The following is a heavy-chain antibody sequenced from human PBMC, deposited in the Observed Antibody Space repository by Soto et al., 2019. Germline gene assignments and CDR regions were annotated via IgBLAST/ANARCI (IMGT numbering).Heavy chain of an antibody. CDR2: ISSSGSTI. CDR1: GFTFSDYY. Sequence: LRLSFAASGFTFSDYYMSWIRQAPGKLLEWVSYISSSGSTIYYADSVKGRFTISRDNAKNSLYLQMNSLRAEDTAVYYCALDYHGSGSYYDYWGQATLVTVSS. D-gene: IGHD3-10*01. V-gene: IGHV3-11*01. J-gene: IGHJ4*02. CDR3: ALDYHGSGSYYDY.